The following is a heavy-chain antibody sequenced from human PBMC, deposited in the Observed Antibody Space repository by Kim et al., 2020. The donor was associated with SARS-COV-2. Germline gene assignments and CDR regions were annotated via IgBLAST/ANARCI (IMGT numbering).Heavy chain of an antibody. CDR1: GFTFGSYA. Sequence: GGSLRLSCVASGFTFGSYAMNWVRQAPGKGLEWVSVITLIGDTTYYADSVKGRFTISRDNSKSTLYLQMNNLRAEDTAIYFCAKVKVPSAIGYAFDIWG. V-gene: IGHV3-23*01. D-gene: IGHD2-2*01. CDR3: AKVKVPSAIGYAFDI. J-gene: IGHJ3*02. CDR2: ITLIGDTT.